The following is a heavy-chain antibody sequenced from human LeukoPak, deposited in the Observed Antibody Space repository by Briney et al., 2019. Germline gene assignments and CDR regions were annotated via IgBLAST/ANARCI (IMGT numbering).Heavy chain of an antibody. CDR2: ISGSGGST. CDR1: GFTFSSYA. CDR3: ASDPARDYYDSSGYFRWVDY. Sequence: QSGGSLRLSCAASGFTFSSYAMSWVRRAPGKGLEWVSAISGSGGSTYYADSVKGRFTISRDNAKNSLFLQMNSLRAEDTAVYYCASDPARDYYDSSGYFRWVDYWGQGTLVTVSS. V-gene: IGHV3-23*01. D-gene: IGHD3-22*01. J-gene: IGHJ4*02.